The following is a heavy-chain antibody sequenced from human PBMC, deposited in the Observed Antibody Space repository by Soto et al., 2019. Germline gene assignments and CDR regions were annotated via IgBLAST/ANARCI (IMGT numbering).Heavy chain of an antibody. Sequence: PGGSMRLSCGAAGGTCSSFSMNWVRQAPGKGLEWVSSISSSSSYIYYADSAEGRFTISRDNAKTSLYLQMNSLRAEDTAVYYCASDQPGYSYGYGLGYWGQGTLVTVSS. D-gene: IGHD5-18*01. J-gene: IGHJ4*02. CDR3: ASDQPGYSYGYGLGY. V-gene: IGHV3-21*01. CDR1: GGTCSSFS. CDR2: ISSSSSYI.